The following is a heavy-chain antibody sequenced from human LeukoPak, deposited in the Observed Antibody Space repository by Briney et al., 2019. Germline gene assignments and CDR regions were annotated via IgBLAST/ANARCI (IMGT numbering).Heavy chain of an antibody. CDR1: GFTFSNAR. CDR2: IKSKTDGGTT. CDR3: TTVGSGSGSSSFGDYFDY. V-gene: IGHV3-15*01. Sequence: TGGSLRLSCAASGFTFSNARMSWVRQAPGKGLDYIGRIKSKTDGGTTDYAAPVKGRFTISRDDSKNTLYLQMNSLKSEDTAVYYCTTVGSGSGSSSFGDYFDYWGQGTLVTVSS. J-gene: IGHJ4*02. D-gene: IGHD3-10*01.